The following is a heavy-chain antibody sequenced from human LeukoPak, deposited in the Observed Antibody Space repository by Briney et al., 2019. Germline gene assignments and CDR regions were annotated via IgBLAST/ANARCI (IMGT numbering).Heavy chain of an antibody. Sequence: SETLSLTCTVSGYSINSDYYWGWIRQPPGKGLEWIGEINHSGSTNYNPSLKSRVTISVDTSKNQFSLKLSSVTAADTAVYYCAGLGGRAVAGTRVDYWGQGTLVTVSS. CDR2: INHSGST. V-gene: IGHV4-38-2*02. CDR3: AGLGGRAVAGTRVDY. J-gene: IGHJ4*02. D-gene: IGHD6-19*01. CDR1: GYSINSDYY.